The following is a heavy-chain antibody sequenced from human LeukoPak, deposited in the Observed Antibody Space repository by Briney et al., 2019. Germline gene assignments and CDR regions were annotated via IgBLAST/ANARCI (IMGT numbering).Heavy chain of an antibody. CDR1: GGSISSGGYY. Sequence: SQTLSLTCTVSGGSISSGGYYWSWIRQHPGKGLEWIGYIYYSGSTYYNPSLKSRVTISVDTSKNQFSLKPSSVTAADTAVYYCARWVEQQLVLNWFDPWGQGTLVTVSS. CDR3: ARWVEQQLVLNWFDP. V-gene: IGHV4-31*03. CDR2: IYYSGST. J-gene: IGHJ5*02. D-gene: IGHD6-13*01.